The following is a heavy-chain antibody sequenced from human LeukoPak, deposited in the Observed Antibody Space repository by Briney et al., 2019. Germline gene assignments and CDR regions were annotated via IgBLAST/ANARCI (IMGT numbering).Heavy chain of an antibody. CDR2: ISGSGGST. CDR3: AKEEHYYDSSGYPFDY. CDR1: GFTFSSYA. D-gene: IGHD3-22*01. Sequence: HPGGSLRLSCAASGFTFSSYAMSWVRQAPGKGLEWVSAISGSGGSTYYADSVKGRLTISRDNSKNTLYLQMNSLRAEDTAVYYCAKEEHYYDSSGYPFDYWGQGTLVTVSS. V-gene: IGHV3-23*01. J-gene: IGHJ4*02.